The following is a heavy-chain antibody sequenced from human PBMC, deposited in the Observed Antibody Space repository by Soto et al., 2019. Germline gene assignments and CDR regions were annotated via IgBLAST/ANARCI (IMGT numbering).Heavy chain of an antibody. CDR2: IYYSGST. V-gene: IGHV4-59*01. CDR1: GGSISDFY. D-gene: IGHD6-6*01. CDR3: ARVGGLAARTFDY. J-gene: IGHJ4*02. Sequence: SETLSLTCTVSGGSISDFYWSWIRQPPGKGLEWIGYIYYSGSTNYNPSLKSRVTISVDTSKNQFSLNLRSMSPADTDVYYCARVGGLAARTFDYWGPGTLVTVAS.